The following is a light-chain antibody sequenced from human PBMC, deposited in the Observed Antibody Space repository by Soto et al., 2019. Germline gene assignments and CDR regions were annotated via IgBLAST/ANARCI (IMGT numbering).Light chain of an antibody. CDR1: QSISSW. J-gene: IGKJ1*01. Sequence: DIQMTQSPSTLSASVGDRVTITCRASQSISSWLAWYQKKPGKAHKLLIYKASNLESGVPTRFSGSGSGTKFTLTISSLQPDDFATYYCQQYNSYPGTFGQGTKVDIK. V-gene: IGKV1-5*03. CDR2: KAS. CDR3: QQYNSYPGT.